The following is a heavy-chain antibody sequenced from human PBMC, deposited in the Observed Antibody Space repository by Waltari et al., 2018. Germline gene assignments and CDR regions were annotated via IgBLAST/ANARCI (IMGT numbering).Heavy chain of an antibody. D-gene: IGHD3-10*01. V-gene: IGHV4-4*07. CDR1: GGSISSYY. J-gene: IGHJ5*02. CDR2: IYTSGST. Sequence: QVQLQESCPGLVKPSETLSLTCTVSGGSISSYYWSWIRQPAGKGLEWIGRIYTSGSTNYNPSLKSRVTMSVDTSKNQFSLKLSSVTAADTAVYYCARDKSITMVRGAPSWFDPWGQGTLVTVSS. CDR3: ARDKSITMVRGAPSWFDP.